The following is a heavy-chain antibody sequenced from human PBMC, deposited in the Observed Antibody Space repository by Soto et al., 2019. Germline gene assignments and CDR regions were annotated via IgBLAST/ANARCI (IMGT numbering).Heavy chain of an antibody. CDR3: ARGAYYYDSSAVMGEDY. CDR2: MNPNSGNT. D-gene: IGHD3-22*01. Sequence: GASVKVSCKASGYTFTSYDINWVRQATGQGLEWMGWMNPNSGNTGYAQKFQGRVTMTRNTSISTAYMELSSLRSEDTAVYYCARGAYYYDSSAVMGEDYWGQGTLVTVSS. J-gene: IGHJ4*02. V-gene: IGHV1-8*01. CDR1: GYTFTSYD.